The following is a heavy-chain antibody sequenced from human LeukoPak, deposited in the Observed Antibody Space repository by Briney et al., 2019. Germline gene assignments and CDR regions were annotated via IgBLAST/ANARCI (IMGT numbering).Heavy chain of an antibody. J-gene: IGHJ5*02. V-gene: IGHV3-53*05. CDR1: GFTVSSNY. CDR3: AREGGSYSRDNWFDP. D-gene: IGHD6-13*01. Sequence: GGSLRLSCAASGFTVSSNYMSWVRQAPGKGLEWVSVIYSGGSTYYADSVKGRFTISRDNSKNTLYLQMNSLRAEDTAVYYCAREGGSYSRDNWFDPWGQGTLVTVSS. CDR2: IYSGGST.